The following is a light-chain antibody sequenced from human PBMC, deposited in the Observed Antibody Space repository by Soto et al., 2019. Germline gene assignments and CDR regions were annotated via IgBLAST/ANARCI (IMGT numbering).Light chain of an antibody. J-gene: IGKJ4*01. CDR3: QQYHNWPLT. CDR2: GSS. Sequence: EIVMTQSPATLSVSPGERATLSCRASQSVSNNLAWYQQKPGQAPRLLIYGSSTRATGIPARFSGSGSGTEFTLTISSLQSEDFAVYYCQQYHNWPLTFGGGTKVGIK. CDR1: QSVSNN. V-gene: IGKV3-15*01.